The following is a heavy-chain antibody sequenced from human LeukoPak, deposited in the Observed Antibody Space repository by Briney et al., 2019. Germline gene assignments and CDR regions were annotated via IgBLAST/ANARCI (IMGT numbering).Heavy chain of an antibody. V-gene: IGHV3-9*01. CDR3: AKHLRATNTYIFFGLDV. CDR2: INWNGGGT. CDR1: GFTFKDYG. J-gene: IGHJ6*02. Sequence: GGSLRLSCAATGFTFKDYGMHWVRQPPGKGLEWVSGINWNGGGTDYADSVKGRFTISRDNAKNSLYLQMTSLRPEVTALYYCAKHLRATNTYIFFGLDVWGQGTTVTVSS. D-gene: IGHD1-26*01.